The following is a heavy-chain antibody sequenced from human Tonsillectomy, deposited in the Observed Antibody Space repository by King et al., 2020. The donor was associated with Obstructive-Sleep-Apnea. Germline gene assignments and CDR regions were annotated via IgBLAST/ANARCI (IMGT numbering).Heavy chain of an antibody. D-gene: IGHD3-22*01. CDR1: GVTLSDYY. J-gene: IGHJ4*02. CDR3: AREVNYYDSSGYYPDSYYFDY. V-gene: IGHV3-11*06. Sequence: VQLVESGGGLVKPGGSLRLSCAASGVTLSDYYMNWIRQAPGKGLEWVSCISSSSSYTNYADSVNGRFTISRDNAKKSLYLQMNSLRAEDTAVYYCAREVNYYDSSGYYPDSYYFDYWGQGTLVTVSS. CDR2: ISSSSSYT.